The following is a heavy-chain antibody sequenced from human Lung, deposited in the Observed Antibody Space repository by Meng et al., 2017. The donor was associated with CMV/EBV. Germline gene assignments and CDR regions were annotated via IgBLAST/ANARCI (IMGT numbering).Heavy chain of an antibody. CDR2: ISYDGDNK. V-gene: IGHV3-30-3*01. J-gene: IGHJ4*02. D-gene: IGHD1-7*01. CDR1: GFTVGSFA. CDR3: ARESNYNVLDY. Sequence: SCAASGFTVGSFAMDWVRQAPGEGLEWVASISYDGDNKHYADSVKGRFTISRDNSKNTLYLQMRSLRVEDTAVYYCARESNYNVLDYWGQGSRVT.